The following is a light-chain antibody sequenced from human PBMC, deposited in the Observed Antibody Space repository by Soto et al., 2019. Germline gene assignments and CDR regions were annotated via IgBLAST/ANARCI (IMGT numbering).Light chain of an antibody. CDR2: EVS. V-gene: IGLV2-14*01. CDR3: CSYGGSFYV. Sequence: QSALTQPASVSGSPGQSITISCTGTSSDVGGYNYVSWYQQHPGKAPKLMIYEVSNRPSGVSNRFSGSKSGNTASLTISGLQAEDEADYYCCSYGGSFYVFGNRTKVTVL. J-gene: IGLJ1*01. CDR1: SSDVGGYNY.